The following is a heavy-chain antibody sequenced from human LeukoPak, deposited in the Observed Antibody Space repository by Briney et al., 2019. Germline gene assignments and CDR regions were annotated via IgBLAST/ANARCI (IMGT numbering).Heavy chain of an antibody. CDR1: GYTFTSYY. CDR2: INPSGGST. D-gene: IGHD5-18*01. J-gene: IGHJ5*02. V-gene: IGHV1-46*01. CDR3: ARDVDTAMVLGNWFDP. Sequence: GASVTVSFKASGYTFTSYYMHWVRQAPGQGLEWMGIINPSGGSTSYAQKFQGRVTMTRDTSTSTVYMELSSLRSEDTAVYYCARDVDTAMVLGNWFDPWGQGTLVTVSS.